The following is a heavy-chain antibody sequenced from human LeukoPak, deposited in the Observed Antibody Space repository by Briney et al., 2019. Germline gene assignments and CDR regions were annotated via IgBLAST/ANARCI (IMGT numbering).Heavy chain of an antibody. CDR2: IYPGGDI. D-gene: IGHD1-26*01. V-gene: IGHV3-53*05. J-gene: IGHJ4*02. Sequence: GGSLRLSCAASEVTVTSNYMSWVRQAPGKGLQWVSVIYPGGDIYYADSVKGRFIISRDNSKNTLYLQMNSLRAEDTAVYYCAKDQTPMDSGTYGFDYWGQGTLVTVSS. CDR3: AKDQTPMDSGTYGFDY. CDR1: EVTVTSNY.